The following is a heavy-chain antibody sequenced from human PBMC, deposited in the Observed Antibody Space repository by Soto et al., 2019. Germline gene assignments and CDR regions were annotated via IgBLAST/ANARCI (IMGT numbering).Heavy chain of an antibody. CDR3: ARDLLVPAAIQNYYYGMDV. CDR1: GFTFSSYA. Sequence: GSLRLSCAASGFTFSSYAMHWVRQAPGKGLEWVAVISYDGSNKYYADSVKGRFTISRDNSKNTLYLQMNSLRAEDTAVYYCARDLLVPAAIQNYYYGMDVWGQGTTVTVSS. D-gene: IGHD2-2*02. J-gene: IGHJ6*02. CDR2: ISYDGSNK. V-gene: IGHV3-30-3*01.